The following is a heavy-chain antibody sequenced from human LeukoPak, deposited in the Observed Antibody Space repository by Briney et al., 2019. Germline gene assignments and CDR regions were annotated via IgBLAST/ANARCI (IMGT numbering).Heavy chain of an antibody. CDR3: ATGYSSTWYSFDY. Sequence: SDTLSLTWTVSGDSISSYYWSWIRQPPGEGLEWIRYIYHSGSTNSDPSLKRRVTISVDTYKSQFSLKLSSVTDADTAVYYCATGYSSTWYSFDYWGQGTLVTVSS. CDR2: IYHSGST. D-gene: IGHD6-13*01. CDR1: GDSISSYY. V-gene: IGHV4-59*07. J-gene: IGHJ4*02.